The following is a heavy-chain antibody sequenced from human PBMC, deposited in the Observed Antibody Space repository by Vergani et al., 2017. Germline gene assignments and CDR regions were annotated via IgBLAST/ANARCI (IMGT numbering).Heavy chain of an antibody. CDR1: GYTFTSYG. CDR2: ISAYNGNT. Sequence: QVQLVQSGAEVKKPGASVKVSCKASGYTFTSYGISWVRQAPGQGLEWMGWISAYNGNTNYAQKLQGRVTMTTYTSTRTAYMELRSLRSDDTAVYYCAREVYGSGSNGYNWFDPWGQGTLVTVSS. V-gene: IGHV1-18*01. J-gene: IGHJ5*02. D-gene: IGHD3-10*01. CDR3: AREVYGSGSNGYNWFDP.